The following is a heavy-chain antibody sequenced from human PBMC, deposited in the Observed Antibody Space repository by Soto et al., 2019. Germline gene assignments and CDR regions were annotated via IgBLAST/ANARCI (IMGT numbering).Heavy chain of an antibody. J-gene: IGHJ6*02. V-gene: IGHV3-48*01. CDR2: ISSSSSTI. Sequence: GGSLRLSCAASGFTFSSYSMNWVRQAPGKGLEWVSYISSSSSTIYYADSVKGRFTISRDNSKNTLYLQMNSLRAEDTAVYYCAKVTDTAMHYYYYYGMDVWGQGTTVTVSS. CDR1: GFTFSSYS. CDR3: AKVTDTAMHYYYYYGMDV. D-gene: IGHD5-18*01.